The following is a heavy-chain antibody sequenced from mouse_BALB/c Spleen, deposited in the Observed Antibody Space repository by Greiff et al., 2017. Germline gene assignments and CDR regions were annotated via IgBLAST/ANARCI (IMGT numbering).Heavy chain of an antibody. CDR2: ISSGGST. J-gene: IGHJ2*01. CDR1: GFTFSSYA. V-gene: IGHV5-6-5*01. Sequence: EVKLVESGGGLVKPGGSLKLSCAASGFTFSSYAMSWVRQTPEKRLEWVASISSGGSTYYPDSVKGRFTISRDNARNILYLQMSSLRSEDTAMYYCARVPYYYGDYWGQGTTLTVSS. CDR3: ARVPYYYGDY.